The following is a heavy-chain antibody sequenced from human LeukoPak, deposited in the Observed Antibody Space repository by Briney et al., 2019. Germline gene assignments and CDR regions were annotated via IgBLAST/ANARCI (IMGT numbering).Heavy chain of an antibody. CDR3: AKEVGFNWGYHDY. J-gene: IGHJ4*02. D-gene: IGHD5-24*01. Sequence: GGSLRLSCAASGFTFSSYAMSWVRQAPGKGLEWVSAIIGSGGSTYYADSVEGRFTISRDNSKSTLYLQMNSLRAEDTAVYYCAKEVGFNWGYHDYWGQGTLVTVSS. CDR1: GFTFSSYA. V-gene: IGHV3-23*01. CDR2: IIGSGGST.